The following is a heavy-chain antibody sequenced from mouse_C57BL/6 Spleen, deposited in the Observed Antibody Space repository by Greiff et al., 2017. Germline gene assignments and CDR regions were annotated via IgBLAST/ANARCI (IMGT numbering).Heavy chain of an antibody. CDR1: GYSFTDYN. J-gene: IGHJ1*03. D-gene: IGHD1-1*01. CDR3: AKYYGSSYEGWYFDV. CDR2: INPNYGTT. V-gene: IGHV1-39*01. Sequence: VQLQQSGPELVKPGASVKISCKASGYSFTDYNMNWVKQSNGKSLEWIGVINPNYGTTSYNQKFKGKATLTVDQSSSTPYMQLNGLTSEDSAVYYCAKYYGSSYEGWYFDVWGTGTTGTVSS.